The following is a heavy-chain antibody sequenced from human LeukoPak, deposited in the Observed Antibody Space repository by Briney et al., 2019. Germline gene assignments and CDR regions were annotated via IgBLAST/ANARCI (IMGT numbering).Heavy chain of an antibody. D-gene: IGHD7-27*01. J-gene: IGHJ4*02. CDR1: GGSISSTEW. V-gene: IGHV4-4*02. CDR3: ATRWVLTGEPY. CDR2: IHHSGGT. Sequence: SGTLSLTCAVSGGSISSTEWYTWVRQPPGQGLEWIGEIHHSGGTNYNVSLKSRVTISLDKSKNQFSLDLTSMTAADTAVYYCATRWVLTGEPYWGQGTLVTVSS.